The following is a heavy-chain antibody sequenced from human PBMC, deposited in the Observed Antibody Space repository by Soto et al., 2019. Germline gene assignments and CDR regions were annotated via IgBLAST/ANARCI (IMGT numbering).Heavy chain of an antibody. J-gene: IGHJ5*02. CDR2: IGTLSDT. CDR3: ARGRSFSYDSTPPPMFDP. D-gene: IGHD3-10*01. Sequence: GGSLRLSCAGSGFTFSTFDIHWVRQAPGKGLEWVSGIGTLSDTFYAASVQGRFTISRQNAKNSVYLQMNGLRAGDTAFYYCARGRSFSYDSTPPPMFDPWGQGTLVTVSS. V-gene: IGHV3-13*01. CDR1: GFTFSTFD.